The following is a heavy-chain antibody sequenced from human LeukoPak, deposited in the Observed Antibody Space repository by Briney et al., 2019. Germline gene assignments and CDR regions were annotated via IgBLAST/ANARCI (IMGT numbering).Heavy chain of an antibody. CDR2: LYWDDDK. CDR1: GFSFSTSGVA. CDR3: AHRQRAEDSGSSYSFGFDP. Sequence: SGPTLVKPTQTLTLTCSFSGFSFSTSGVAVGWIRQPPGKALEWLALLYWDDDKRYNPSLKSRLTITKDTSRNLVVLRMTNMDPVDTATYYCAHRQRAEDSGSSYSFGFDPWGQGTLVIVSS. V-gene: IGHV2-5*02. J-gene: IGHJ5*02. D-gene: IGHD3-10*01.